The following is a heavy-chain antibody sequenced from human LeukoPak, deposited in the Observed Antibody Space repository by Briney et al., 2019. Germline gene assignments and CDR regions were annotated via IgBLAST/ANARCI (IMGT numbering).Heavy chain of an antibody. Sequence: PGGSLRLSCAASGFTFSDYYMSWIRQAPGKGLEWVSYISSSGRTIYYADSVKGRFTISRDNAKNSLYLQMNSLRAEDTAVYYCARGQMYYYDSSGYPTDYFDYWGQGTLVTVSS. D-gene: IGHD3-22*01. J-gene: IGHJ4*02. CDR2: ISSSGRTI. CDR3: ARGQMYYYDSSGYPTDYFDY. CDR1: GFTFSDYY. V-gene: IGHV3-11*01.